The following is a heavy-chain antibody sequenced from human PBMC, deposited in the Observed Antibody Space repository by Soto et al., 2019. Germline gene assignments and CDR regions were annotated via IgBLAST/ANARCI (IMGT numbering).Heavy chain of an antibody. V-gene: IGHV4-39*07. CDR1: GGSISSSSYY. Sequence: SETLSLTCTVSGGSISSSSYYWGWIRQPPGKGLEWIGEINHSGSTNYNPSLKSRVTISVDRSKNQFSLKLSSVTAADTAVYYCASTLYGGKSSGAFDILGQGTMVTVSS. CDR3: ASTLYGGKSSGAFDI. D-gene: IGHD2-15*01. J-gene: IGHJ3*02. CDR2: INHSGST.